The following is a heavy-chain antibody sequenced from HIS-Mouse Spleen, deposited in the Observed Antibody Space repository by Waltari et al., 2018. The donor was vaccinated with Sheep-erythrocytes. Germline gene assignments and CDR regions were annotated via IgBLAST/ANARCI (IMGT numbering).Heavy chain of an antibody. CDR3: ARALANWGSSFDY. D-gene: IGHD7-27*01. Sequence: QVQLQESGPGLVKPSQTLSLTCTVSGGSISSGDYYWSWIRQPPGKGLEWIGYIYYSGSTYYNPSLKSRGTISVDTSKNQFSLKLSSVTAADTAVYYCARALANWGSSFDYWGQGTLVTVSS. CDR1: GGSISSGDYY. J-gene: IGHJ4*02. CDR2: IYYSGST. V-gene: IGHV4-30-4*01.